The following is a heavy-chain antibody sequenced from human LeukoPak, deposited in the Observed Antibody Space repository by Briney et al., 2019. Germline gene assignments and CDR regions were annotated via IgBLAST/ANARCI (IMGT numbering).Heavy chain of an antibody. CDR1: SESFSDYY. D-gene: IGHD3-16*01. V-gene: IGHV4-34*01. Sequence: SETLFLTCAVYSESFSDYYWTWIRQPPGKGLEWIGEINHSRSTNYNPSLKSRVTMSIDTSKNQFSLTLSSVTAADTAVYYCARGPPPGATAYGVVDYWGQGTLVTVSS. CDR2: INHSRST. CDR3: ARGPPPGATAYGVVDY. J-gene: IGHJ4*02.